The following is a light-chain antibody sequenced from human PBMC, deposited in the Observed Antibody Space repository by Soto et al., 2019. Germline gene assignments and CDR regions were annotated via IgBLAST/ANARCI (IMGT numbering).Light chain of an antibody. CDR1: QGVRYD. Sequence: IQMTQSPSSLSASVGDRVTITCRASQGVRYDVGWYQQKPVKAPKLLIYSASTLQSGVPSSFSGSGSGADFTLTISGLQPDDCAAYSCLQENCYPLACGGETKVDIK. CDR3: LQENCYPLA. J-gene: IGKJ4*01. CDR2: SAS. V-gene: IGKV1-6*01.